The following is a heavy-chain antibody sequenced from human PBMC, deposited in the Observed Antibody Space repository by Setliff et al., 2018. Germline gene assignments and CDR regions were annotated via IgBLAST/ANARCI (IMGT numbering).Heavy chain of an antibody. CDR1: GFTFSRYA. D-gene: IGHD2-21*02. J-gene: IGHJ3*02. Sequence: GGSLRLSCSASGFTFSRYAMHWVRQAPRKGLESVSAISSTGVPIYYADSVKARFTISRDDAQNTLYLQMSSLRTDDTAVYYCVKDPSVYGADSGSIWGQGTMVTVSS. CDR3: VKDPSVYGADSGSI. CDR2: ISSTGVPI. V-gene: IGHV3-64D*09.